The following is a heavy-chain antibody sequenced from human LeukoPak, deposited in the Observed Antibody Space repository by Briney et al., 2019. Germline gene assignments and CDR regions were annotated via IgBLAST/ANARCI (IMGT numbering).Heavy chain of an antibody. V-gene: IGHV1-69*13. J-gene: IGHJ5*02. CDR1: GGTFSSYA. CDR3: ARATMRGFLDRFDP. CDR2: IIPIFGTA. D-gene: IGHD3-3*01. Sequence: SVKVSCKASGGTFSSYAISWVRQAPGQELEWMGGIIPIFGTANYAQKFQGRVTITADESTSTAYMGLSSLRSEDTAVYYCARATMRGFLDRFDPWGQGTLVTVSS.